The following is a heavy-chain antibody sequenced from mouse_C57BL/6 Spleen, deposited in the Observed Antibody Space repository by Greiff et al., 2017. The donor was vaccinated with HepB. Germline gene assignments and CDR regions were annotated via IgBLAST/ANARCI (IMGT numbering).Heavy chain of an antibody. Sequence: QVQLKQSGAELVRPGSSVKLSCKASGYTFTSYWMHWVKQRPIQGLEWIGNIDPSDSETHYNQKFKDKATLTVDKSSSTAYMQLRSLTSEDSSVYYCARPKSSNYYGSSHWYFDVWGTGTTVTVSS. CDR3: ARPKSSNYYGSSHWYFDV. D-gene: IGHD1-1*01. CDR2: IDPSDSET. J-gene: IGHJ1*03. V-gene: IGHV1-52*01. CDR1: GYTFTSYW.